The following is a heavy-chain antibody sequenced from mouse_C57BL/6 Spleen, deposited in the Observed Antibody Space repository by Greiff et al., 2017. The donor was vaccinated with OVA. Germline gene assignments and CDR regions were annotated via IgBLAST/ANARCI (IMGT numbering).Heavy chain of an antibody. CDR2: INPNNGGT. J-gene: IGHJ3*01. CDR3: ARIDYDDGFAY. V-gene: IGHV1-18*01. Sequence: EVKVVESGPELVKPGASVKIPCKASGYTFTDYNMDWVKQSHGKSLEWIGDINPNNGGTIYNQKFKGKATLTVDKSSSTAYMELRSLTSEDTAVYYCARIDYDDGFAYWGQGTLVTVSA. CDR1: GYTFTDYN. D-gene: IGHD2-4*01.